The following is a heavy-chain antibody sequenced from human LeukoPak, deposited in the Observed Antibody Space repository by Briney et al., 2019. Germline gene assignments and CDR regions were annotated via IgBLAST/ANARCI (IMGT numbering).Heavy chain of an antibody. CDR1: GGSISSSNW. V-gene: IGHV4-4*02. J-gene: IGHJ6*02. CDR2: IYHSGST. CDR3: ARLRSDYDLSTGYTLGYYYGMDV. D-gene: IGHD3-9*01. Sequence: SGTLSLTCAVSGGSISSSNWWSWVRQPPGKGLEWIGEIYHSGSTNYNPSLKSRVTISVDKSKNQFSLKLSSVTAADTAVYYCARLRSDYDLSTGYTLGYYYGMDVWGQGIMVAVSS.